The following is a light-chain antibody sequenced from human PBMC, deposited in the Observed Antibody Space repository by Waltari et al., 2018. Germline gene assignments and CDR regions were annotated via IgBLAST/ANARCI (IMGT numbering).Light chain of an antibody. J-gene: IGKJ3*01. V-gene: IGKV1-16*02. Sequence: DIQMTQSQSSLSASVGDRVTITCRASQGICNNLAWFQQKPVQAPEPLIYSASSLQSGVPSKFSGSGSGTDFTLTISSLQPEDFATYYCQQYKTYPFTFGPGTKLDI. CDR1: QGICNN. CDR3: QQYKTYPFT. CDR2: SAS.